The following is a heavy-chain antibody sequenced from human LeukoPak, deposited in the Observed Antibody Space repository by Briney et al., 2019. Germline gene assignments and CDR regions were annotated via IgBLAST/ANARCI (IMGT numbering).Heavy chain of an antibody. J-gene: IGHJ5*02. V-gene: IGHV4-34*01. D-gene: IGHD3-22*01. CDR2: INHSGST. CDR3: ARIAYYYDSSGYTTNWFDP. CDR1: GGSFSGYY. Sequence: PSETLSLTCAVYGGSFSGYYWSWIRQPPGKGLEWIGEINHSGSTNYNPSLKSRVTISVDTSKNQFSLKLSSVTAADTAVYYCARIAYYYDSSGYTTNWFDPWGQGTLVTVSS.